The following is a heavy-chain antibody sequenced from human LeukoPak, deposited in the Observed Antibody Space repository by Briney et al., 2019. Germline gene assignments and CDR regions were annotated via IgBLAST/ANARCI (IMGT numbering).Heavy chain of an antibody. D-gene: IGHD2-2*01. V-gene: IGHV1-69*05. CDR1: GGTFSSYA. CDR3: ARDQVGVVVVPDAGHLDV. Sequence: GASEKVSCKASGGTFSSYAISWVRQAPGQGLEWMGRIIPIFGTANYAQKFQGRVTITTDESTSTAYMELSSLRSEDTAVYYCARDQVGVVVVPDAGHLDVWGKGTTVTVSS. CDR2: IIPIFGTA. J-gene: IGHJ6*04.